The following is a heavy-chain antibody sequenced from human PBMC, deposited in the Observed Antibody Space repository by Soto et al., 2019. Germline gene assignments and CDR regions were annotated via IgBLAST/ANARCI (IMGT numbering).Heavy chain of an antibody. CDR3: AKDLVLLRS. D-gene: IGHD1-26*01. V-gene: IGHV3-48*01. CDR1: GFTFSSYS. J-gene: IGHJ5*02. CDR2: ISSSSSTI. Sequence: GGSLRLSCAASGFTFSSYSMNWVRQAPGKGLEWVSYISSSSSTIYYADSVKGRFTISRDNAKNSLYLQMNSLRAEDTAIYYCAKDLVLLRSWGQGTLVTVSS.